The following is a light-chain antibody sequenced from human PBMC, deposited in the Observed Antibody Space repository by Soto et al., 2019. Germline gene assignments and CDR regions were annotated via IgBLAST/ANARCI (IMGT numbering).Light chain of an antibody. CDR2: AAS. CDR3: QQSYLTPLT. CDR1: QSISSY. V-gene: IGKV1-39*01. Sequence: QMTQSPSSLSASVGDRVTITCRASQSISSYLNWYQQKPGQAPKLLIYAASSLQSGVPSRFSGSGSGTDFTLSISSLQREDFATYYCQQSYLTPLTFGGGTKVEI. J-gene: IGKJ4*01.